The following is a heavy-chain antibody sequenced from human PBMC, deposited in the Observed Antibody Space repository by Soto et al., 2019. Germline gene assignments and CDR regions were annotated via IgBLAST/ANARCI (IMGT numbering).Heavy chain of an antibody. CDR3: AKAGSYYGVWFGASANWFDP. J-gene: IGHJ5*01. V-gene: IGHV3-23*01. CDR2: ISGSGGST. Sequence: PGGSLRLSCAASGFTFSSYAMSWVRQAPGKWLEWVSAISGSGGSTYYADSVKGRFTISRDNSKNTLYLQMNSLRAEDTAVYYCAKAGSYYGVWFGASANWFDPRAQRTLVTVSS. D-gene: IGHD1-26*01. CDR1: GFTFSSYA.